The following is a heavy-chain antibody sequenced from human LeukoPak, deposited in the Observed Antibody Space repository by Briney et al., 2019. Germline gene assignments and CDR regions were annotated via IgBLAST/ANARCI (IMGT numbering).Heavy chain of an antibody. V-gene: IGHV3-11*06. CDR1: GFTFSDYY. CDR3: ARDKAVWFGEYVRSYYFDY. D-gene: IGHD3-10*01. J-gene: IGHJ4*02. CDR2: ISSSSYT. Sequence: GGSLRLSCSASGFTFSDYYMSWIRQAPGRGLEWVSYISSSSYTDYADSVKGRFTISRDNAKNSLYLQMNSLRAEDTAVYYCARDKAVWFGEYVRSYYFDYWGQGTLVTVSS.